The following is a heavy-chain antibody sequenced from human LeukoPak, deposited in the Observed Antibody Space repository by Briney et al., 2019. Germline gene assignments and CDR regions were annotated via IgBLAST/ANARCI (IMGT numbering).Heavy chain of an antibody. J-gene: IGHJ5*02. CDR2: IIPIFGTA. Sequence: ASVTVSCKASGYTFTSYGISWVQQAPGQGLDWMGGIIPIFGTANYAQKSQGRVTITTDESTSTAYMELSSLRSEDTAVYYCARGLRRDNWFDPWGQGTLVTVSS. CDR3: ARGLRRDNWFDP. D-gene: IGHD4-17*01. V-gene: IGHV1-69*05. CDR1: GYTFTSYG.